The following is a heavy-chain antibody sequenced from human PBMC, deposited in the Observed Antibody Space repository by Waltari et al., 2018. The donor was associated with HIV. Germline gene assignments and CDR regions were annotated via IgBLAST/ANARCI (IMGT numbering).Heavy chain of an antibody. V-gene: IGHV3-30*03. D-gene: IGHD1-1*01. J-gene: IGHJ4*02. CDR1: GFAFRNYG. CDR3: ATGQQVGETWSQLDY. CDR2: ISFDGSNQ. Sequence: QVQLVESGGGVVQPGRSLRLSCAASGFAFRNYGMHWVRQAPGKGLEGVAVISFDGSNQYYADAVWGRFTTSRDNSKKKVFLQMNSLRLDDSALYYCATGQQVGETWSQLDYWGQGTLVIVSS.